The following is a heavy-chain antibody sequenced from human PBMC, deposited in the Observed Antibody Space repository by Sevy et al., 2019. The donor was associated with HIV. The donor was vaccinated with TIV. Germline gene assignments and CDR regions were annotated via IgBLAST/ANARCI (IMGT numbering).Heavy chain of an antibody. CDR3: ARDRGADSSGYYYSDFDY. CDR1: GFTFSSYS. Sequence: GGSLRPSCAASGFTFSSYSMNWVRQAPGKGLEWVSSISSSSSYIYYADSVKGRFTISRDNAKNSLYLQMNSLRAEDTAVYYCARDRGADSSGYYYSDFDYWGQGTLVTVSS. J-gene: IGHJ4*02. D-gene: IGHD3-22*01. V-gene: IGHV3-21*01. CDR2: ISSSSSYI.